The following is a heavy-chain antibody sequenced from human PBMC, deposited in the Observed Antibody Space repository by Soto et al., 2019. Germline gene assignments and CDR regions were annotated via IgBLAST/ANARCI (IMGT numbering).Heavy chain of an antibody. CDR3: AREAIFGVVISGYYYYYGMDV. J-gene: IGHJ6*02. Sequence: ASVKVSCKASGYTFTSYGISWLRQAPGQGLEWMGWISAYNGSTNYAQKLQGRVTMTTDTSTSTAYMGLRSLRSDDTAVYYCAREAIFGVVISGYYYYYGMDVWGQGTTVTVSS. V-gene: IGHV1-18*01. D-gene: IGHD3-3*01. CDR2: ISAYNGST. CDR1: GYTFTSYG.